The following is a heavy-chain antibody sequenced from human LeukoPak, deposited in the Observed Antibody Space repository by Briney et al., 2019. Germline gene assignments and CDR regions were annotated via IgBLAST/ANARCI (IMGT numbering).Heavy chain of an antibody. D-gene: IGHD6-13*01. CDR1: GFTFSSYR. J-gene: IGHJ4*02. CDR2: ISSSSSYI. CDR3: ARAPSYSSSWDFDY. V-gene: IGHV3-21*01. Sequence: NPGGSLRLSCAASGFTFSSYRMNWVRQAPGKGLEWVSSISSSSSYIYYADSVKGRFTISRDNAKNSLYLQMNSLRAEDTAVYYCARAPSYSSSWDFDYWGQGTLVTVSS.